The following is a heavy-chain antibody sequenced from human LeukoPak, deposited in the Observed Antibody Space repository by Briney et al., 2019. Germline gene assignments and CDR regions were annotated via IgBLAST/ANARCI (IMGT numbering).Heavy chain of an antibody. D-gene: IGHD4-23*01. Sequence: PSETLSLTCTVSGGSISSYYWSWIRQLPGKGLEWIGYIYYSGSTNYNPSLKSRVTISVDTSKNQFSLKLSSVTAADTAVYYCXXXGNLSKTYYFDYWGQGTLVTVSS. J-gene: IGHJ4*02. V-gene: IGHV4-59*08. CDR1: GGSISSYY. CDR2: IYYSGST. CDR3: XXXGNLSKTYYFDY.